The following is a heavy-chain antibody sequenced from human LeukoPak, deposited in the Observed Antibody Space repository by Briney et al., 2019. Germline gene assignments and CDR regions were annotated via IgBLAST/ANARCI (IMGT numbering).Heavy chain of an antibody. D-gene: IGHD3-22*01. CDR3: VSQRISMTDY. CDR1: GFTFSDYW. V-gene: IGHV3-7*01. J-gene: IGHJ4*02. CDR2: IKPDGSEK. Sequence: AGGSLRLSCAASGFTFSDYWMTWVRQAPGKGLEWVANIKPDGSEKYYVDSVRGRFTISRDNAKNTVYLQMNSLRAEDTAVYYCVSQRISMTDYWGQGTPVTVSS.